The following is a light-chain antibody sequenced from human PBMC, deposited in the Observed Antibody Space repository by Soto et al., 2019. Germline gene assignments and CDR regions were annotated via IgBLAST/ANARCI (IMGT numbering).Light chain of an antibody. CDR3: QQYNNWPQGT. V-gene: IGKV3-15*01. CDR2: GAS. Sequence: EIVMTQSPATLSVSPGERATLSCRASQSVSSNLAWDQQKPGQAPRLLIYGASTRATGIPARFSGSGSGTEFTLTISSLQSEDFAVYYCQQYNNWPQGTFGQGTKVDI. CDR1: QSVSSN. J-gene: IGKJ1*01.